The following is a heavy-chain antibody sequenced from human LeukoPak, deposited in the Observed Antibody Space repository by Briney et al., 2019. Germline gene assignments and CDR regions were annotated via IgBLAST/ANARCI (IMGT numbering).Heavy chain of an antibody. D-gene: IGHD2-21*01. V-gene: IGHV4-39*01. J-gene: IGHJ4*02. CDR1: GGSISSSSYY. Sequence: SETLSLTCTVSGGSISSSSYYWGWIRQPPGKGLEWIGSIYYSGSTYYNPSLKSRVTISVDTSKNQFSLKLSSVTAADTAVYYCATYLAYCGGDCQPALFDYWGQGTLVTVSS. CDR2: IYYSGST. CDR3: ATYLAYCGGDCQPALFDY.